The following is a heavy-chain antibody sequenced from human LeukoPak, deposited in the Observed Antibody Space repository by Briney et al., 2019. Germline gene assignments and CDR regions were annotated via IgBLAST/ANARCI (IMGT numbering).Heavy chain of an antibody. D-gene: IGHD1-26*01. V-gene: IGHV3-7*01. Sequence: GGSLRLSCAASGFTVSSNYMSWVRQAPGKWLEWVANIREDGGEKYSVDSVKGRFTISRDNAINTLYLEMNSLRAEDTGLYYCARDKVGTGPTHLDYWGQGALVIVSS. CDR1: GFTVSSNY. CDR2: IREDGGEK. J-gene: IGHJ4*02. CDR3: ARDKVGTGPTHLDY.